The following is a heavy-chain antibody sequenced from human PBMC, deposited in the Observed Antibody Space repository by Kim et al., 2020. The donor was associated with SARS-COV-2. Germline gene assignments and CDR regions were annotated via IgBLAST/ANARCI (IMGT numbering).Heavy chain of an antibody. CDR1: GGSISTYF. CDR3: SREGICSHFDS. J-gene: IGHJ4*02. D-gene: IGHD3-10*02. V-gene: IGHV4-59*13. CDR2: ISYSGST. Sequence: SETLSLTCTVSGGSISTYFWSWIRQPPGKGLEWIGYISYSGSTSYNPSLKSRVTISVDTSKNQFSLKLSSVTAADTAVYYCSREGICSHFDSWGQGTLVT.